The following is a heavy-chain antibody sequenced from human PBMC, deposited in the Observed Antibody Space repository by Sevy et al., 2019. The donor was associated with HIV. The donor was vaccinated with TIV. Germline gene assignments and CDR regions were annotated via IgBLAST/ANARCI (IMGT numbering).Heavy chain of an antibody. CDR1: GDTFTNNY. CDR3: VRADPDQHFDS. V-gene: IGHV1-46*01. Sequence: ASVKVSCKASGDTFTNNYIHWVRQAPGQGLEWMGMLDPSAGNTTYAQKFQGRVTMTRDTSTSILYMDLSSLRSEDTAVYYCVRADPDQHFDSWGQGTLVTVSS. J-gene: IGHJ4*02. CDR2: LDPSAGNT.